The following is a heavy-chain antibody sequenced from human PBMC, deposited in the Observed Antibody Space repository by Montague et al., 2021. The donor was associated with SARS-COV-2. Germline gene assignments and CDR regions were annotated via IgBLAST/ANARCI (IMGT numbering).Heavy chain of an antibody. CDR2: VNHSGHT. D-gene: IGHD6-6*01. J-gene: IGHJ4*02. V-gene: IGHV4-34*01. CDR3: ARGPVGVAARLRHYFDQ. CDR1: GGSLSGDH. Sequence: SETLSLTCAVYGGSLSGDHWSWIRQPPGKGLEWIGEVNHSGHTNYNVSLKSRVTMSVDTSKSQFSLKVRSVTAADTAVYYCARGPVGVAARLRHYFDQWGQGTLVTVSS.